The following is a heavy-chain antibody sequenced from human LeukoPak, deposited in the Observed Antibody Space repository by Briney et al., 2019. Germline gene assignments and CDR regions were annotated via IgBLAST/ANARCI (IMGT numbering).Heavy chain of an antibody. CDR2: IKQDGSEK. J-gene: IGHJ4*02. V-gene: IGHV3-7*01. Sequence: GSLRLSCAASGFTFSSYWMSWVRPAPGKGLEWVANIKQDGSEKYYVDSVKGRFTISRDNAKNSLYPQMNSLRAEDTAVYYCARREEWELLYYFDYWGQGTLVTVSS. CDR3: ARREEWELLYYFDY. CDR1: GFTFSSYW. D-gene: IGHD1-26*01.